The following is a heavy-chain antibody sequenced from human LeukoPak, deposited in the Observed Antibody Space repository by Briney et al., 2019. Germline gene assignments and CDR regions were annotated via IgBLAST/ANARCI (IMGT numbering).Heavy chain of an antibody. CDR3: ARDHPDSSGWYAGDY. D-gene: IGHD6-19*01. V-gene: IGHV4-34*01. J-gene: IGHJ4*02. CDR1: GGSFSGYY. CDR2: INHSGST. Sequence: SETLSLTCAVYGGSFSGYYWSWIRQPPGKGLEWIGEINHSGSTDYNPSLKSRVTISVDTSKNQFSLKLSSVTAADTAVYYCARDHPDSSGWYAGDYWGQGTLVTVSS.